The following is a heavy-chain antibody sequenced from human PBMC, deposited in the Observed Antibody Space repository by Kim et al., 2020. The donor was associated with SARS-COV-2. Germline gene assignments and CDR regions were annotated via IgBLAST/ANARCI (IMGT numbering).Heavy chain of an antibody. CDR3: ARDRETRGGSWGYDAFDI. J-gene: IGHJ3*02. V-gene: IGHV3-11*06. Sequence: VKGRSTISRDNAKNSLYLQMNSLRSEGRAVYYCARDRETRGGSWGYDAFDIWGQGTTVTVSS. D-gene: IGHD3-16*01.